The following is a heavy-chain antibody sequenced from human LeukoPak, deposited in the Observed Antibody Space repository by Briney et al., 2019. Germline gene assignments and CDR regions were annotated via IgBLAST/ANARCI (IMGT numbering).Heavy chain of an antibody. CDR2: IYPADSDT. CDR3: AGRGTGTTLAFDY. CDR1: GYSFTSHW. J-gene: IGHJ4*02. Sequence: GESLKISCKGSGYSFTSHWIGWVRQMSGKGLEWMGIIYPADSDTRYSPSFQGQVTISVDKSISTAYLQWSSLKASDTAIYYCAGRGTGTTLAFDYWGQGTLVTVSS. D-gene: IGHD1-1*01. V-gene: IGHV5-51*01.